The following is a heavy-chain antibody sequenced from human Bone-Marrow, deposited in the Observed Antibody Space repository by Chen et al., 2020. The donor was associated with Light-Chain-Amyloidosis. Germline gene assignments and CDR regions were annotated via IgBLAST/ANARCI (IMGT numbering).Heavy chain of an antibody. J-gene: IGHJ6*02. V-gene: IGHV3-74*01. CDR2: INSYGGSI. CDR3: ARSGNYGRYYYFGMDV. CDR1: GFTFNDYW. D-gene: IGHD3-10*01. Sequence: EVQLVESGGGSTQPGGSLRLACAASGFTFNDYWLHWVRQVPGKGLVWVARINSYGGSITYSDSVKGRFTISRDNAKNTVYLQLNRLSAEDTAVYYCARSGNYGRYYYFGMDVWGQGTTVTVSS.